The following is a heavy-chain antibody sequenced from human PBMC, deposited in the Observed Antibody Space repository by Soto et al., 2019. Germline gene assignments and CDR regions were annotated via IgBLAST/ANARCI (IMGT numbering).Heavy chain of an antibody. CDR2: IDPSDSYT. CDR1: GYSFTSYW. Sequence: PGESLKISCKGSGYSFTSYWISWVRQMPGKGLEWMGRIDPSDSYTNYSPSFQGHVTISADKSISTAYLQWSSLKASDTAMYYCATSQLAPNYYYYGMDVWGQGTTVTVSS. J-gene: IGHJ6*02. V-gene: IGHV5-10-1*01. CDR3: ATSQLAPNYYYYGMDV. D-gene: IGHD6-13*01.